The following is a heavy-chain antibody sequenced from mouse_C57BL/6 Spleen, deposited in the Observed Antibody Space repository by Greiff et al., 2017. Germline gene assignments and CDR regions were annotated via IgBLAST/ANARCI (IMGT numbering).Heavy chain of an antibody. Sequence: QVQLQQSGPELVKPGASVKISCKASGYAFSSAWMNWVKQRPGKGLEWIGRIYPGDGDTNYNGKFKGKATLTADKSSSTAYMQLSSLTSEDSAVYFCARGGYYSDGFAYWGQGTLVTVSA. D-gene: IGHD2-3*01. CDR3: ARGGYYSDGFAY. J-gene: IGHJ3*01. CDR1: GYAFSSAW. CDR2: IYPGDGDT. V-gene: IGHV1-82*01.